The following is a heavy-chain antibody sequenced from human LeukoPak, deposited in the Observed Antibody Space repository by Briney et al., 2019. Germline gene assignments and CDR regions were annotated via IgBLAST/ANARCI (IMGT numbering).Heavy chain of an antibody. V-gene: IGHV1-46*01. Sequence: ASVKVSCKASGYTFTSYYMHWVRQAPGQGLEWTGIINPSGGSTSYAQKFQGRDTMTRDMSTSTVYMELSSLRSEDTAVYYCARERAYCSSTSCYGGFDYWGQGTLVTVSS. J-gene: IGHJ4*02. CDR1: GYTFTSYY. CDR3: ARERAYCSSTSCYGGFDY. CDR2: INPSGGST. D-gene: IGHD2-2*01.